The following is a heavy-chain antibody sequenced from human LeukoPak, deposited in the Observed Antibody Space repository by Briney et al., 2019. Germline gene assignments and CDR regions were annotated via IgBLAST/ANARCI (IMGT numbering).Heavy chain of an antibody. J-gene: IGHJ3*02. CDR2: IKQDGSEK. V-gene: IGHV3-7*03. D-gene: IGHD3-10*01. CDR1: GFTFSSYW. CDR3: ARDRALLRFGEADAFDI. Sequence: PGGSLRLSCAASGFTFSSYWMSWVRQAPGKGLEWVANIKQDGSEKYYVDSVKGRFTISRDNAKNSLYLQMNSLRAEDTAVYYCARDRALLRFGEADAFDIWGQGTMVTVSS.